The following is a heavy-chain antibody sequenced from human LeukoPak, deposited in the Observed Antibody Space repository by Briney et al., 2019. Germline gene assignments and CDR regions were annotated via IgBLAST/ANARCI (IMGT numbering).Heavy chain of an antibody. CDR3: ARDKHNRFDY. CDR2: IYYSGST. D-gene: IGHD1-14*01. CDR1: GGSISSYY. Sequence: SETLSLTCTVSGGSISSYYWSWIRQPPGKGLEWIGYIYYSGSTNYNPSLKSRVTISVDTSKNQFSLKLSSVTAADTAVYYCARDKHNRFDYWGQETLVTVSS. J-gene: IGHJ4*02. V-gene: IGHV4-59*01.